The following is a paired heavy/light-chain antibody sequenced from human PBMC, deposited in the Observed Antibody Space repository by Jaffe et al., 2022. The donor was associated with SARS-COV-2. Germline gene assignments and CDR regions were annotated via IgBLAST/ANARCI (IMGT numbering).Heavy chain of an antibody. V-gene: IGHV3-49*05. CDR2: IRSKAYGGTT. CDR3: TRGLYSSSWSDY. Sequence: EVQLVESGGGLVKPGRSLRLSCTASGFTFGDYAMSWFRQAPGKGLEWVGFIRSKAYGGTTEYAASVKGRFTISRDDSKSIAYLQMNSLKTEDTAVYYCTRGLYSSSWSDYWGQGTLVTVSS. J-gene: IGHJ4*02. D-gene: IGHD6-13*01. CDR1: GFTFGDYA.
Light chain of an antibody. Sequence: AIQMTQSPSSLSASVGDRVTITCRASQGIRNDLGWYQQKPGKAPKLLIYAASSLQSGVPSRFSGSGSGTDFTLTISSLQPEDFATYYCLQDYNYPWTFGQGTKLEIK. CDR2: AAS. CDR3: LQDYNYPWT. J-gene: IGKJ2*02. V-gene: IGKV1-6*01. CDR1: QGIRND.